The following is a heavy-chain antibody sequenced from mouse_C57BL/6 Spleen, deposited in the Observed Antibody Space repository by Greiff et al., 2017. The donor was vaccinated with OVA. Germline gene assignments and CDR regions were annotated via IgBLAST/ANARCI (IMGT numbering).Heavy chain of an antibody. CDR1: GYTFTSYW. Sequence: VKQSCKASGYTFTSYWMHWVKQRPGRGLEWIGRIDPNSGGTKYNEKFKSKATLTVDKPSSTAYMQLSSLTSEDSAVYYCARSGGYYDYDDAMDYWGQGTSVTVSS. CDR2: IDPNSGGT. J-gene: IGHJ4*01. CDR3: ARSGGYYDYDDAMDY. V-gene: IGHV1-72*01. D-gene: IGHD2-4*01.